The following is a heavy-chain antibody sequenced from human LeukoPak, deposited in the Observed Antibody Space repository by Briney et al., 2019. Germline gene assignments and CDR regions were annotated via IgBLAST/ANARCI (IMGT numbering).Heavy chain of an antibody. J-gene: IGHJ4*02. CDR1: GNYW. CDR2: INSDGSWT. Sequence: GGSLRLSCAASGNYWMHWVRQAPGKGLVWVSHINSDGSWTSYADSVKGRFTISKDNAKNTVYLQMNDLRAEDTAVYYCVSFYETYWGRGTLVTVSS. V-gene: IGHV3-74*01. CDR3: VSFYETY. D-gene: IGHD2-2*01.